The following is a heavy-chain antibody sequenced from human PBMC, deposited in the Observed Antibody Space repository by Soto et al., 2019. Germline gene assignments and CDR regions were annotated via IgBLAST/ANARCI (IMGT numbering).Heavy chain of an antibody. CDR2: INPNSGGT. CDR1: GYTFTGYY. CDR3: ARGYCSSTSCYTDFDY. Sequence: ASVKVSCKASGYTFTGYYMHWVRQAPGQGLVWMGWINPNSGGTNYAQKFQGWVTMTRDTSISTAYMELSRLRSDDTAVYYCARGYCSSTSCYTDFDYWGQGTLVTVSS. D-gene: IGHD2-2*01. J-gene: IGHJ4*02. V-gene: IGHV1-2*04.